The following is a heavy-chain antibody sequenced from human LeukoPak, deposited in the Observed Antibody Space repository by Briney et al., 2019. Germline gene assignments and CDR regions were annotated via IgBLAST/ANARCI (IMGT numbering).Heavy chain of an antibody. V-gene: IGHV3-23*01. Sequence: GGSLKLSCAASGFTFSSYAMSWVRQAPGKGLEWVSAITGGGSSTFYADSVNGRFAISRDNSKNTLYLQMNSLRAEDTAVYYCANSATGVTRAFDIWGQGTMVTVSS. CDR2: ITGGGSST. CDR3: ANSATGVTRAFDI. J-gene: IGHJ3*02. D-gene: IGHD2-8*01. CDR1: GFTFSSYA.